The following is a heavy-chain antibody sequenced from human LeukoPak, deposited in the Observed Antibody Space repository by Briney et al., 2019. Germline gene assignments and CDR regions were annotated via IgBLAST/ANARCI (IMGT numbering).Heavy chain of an antibody. CDR2: IYYSGTT. D-gene: IGHD6-13*01. J-gene: IGHJ4*02. V-gene: IGHV4-59*01. Sequence: SETLSLTCTVSGGSISSYYWSWIRQPPGKGLEWIGYIYYSGTTNYNPFLKSRLTISVDTSKNQFSLKLSSVTAADTAVCYCARGVYIAAAQYGYWGQGTLVTVSS. CDR1: GGSISSYY. CDR3: ARGVYIAAAQYGY.